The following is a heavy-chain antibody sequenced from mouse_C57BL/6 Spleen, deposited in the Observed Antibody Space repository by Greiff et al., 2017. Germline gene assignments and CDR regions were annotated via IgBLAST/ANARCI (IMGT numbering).Heavy chain of an antibody. Sequence: EVNVVESGGGLVQPGGSLSLSCAASGFTFTDYYMSWVRQPPGKALEWLGFIRNKANGYTTEYSASVKGRFTISRDNSQSILYLQMNALRAEDSATYYCARDIAQARMYYFDYWGQGTTLTVSS. CDR1: GFTFTDYY. CDR3: ARDIAQARMYYFDY. J-gene: IGHJ2*01. D-gene: IGHD3-2*02. CDR2: IRNKANGYTT. V-gene: IGHV7-3*01.